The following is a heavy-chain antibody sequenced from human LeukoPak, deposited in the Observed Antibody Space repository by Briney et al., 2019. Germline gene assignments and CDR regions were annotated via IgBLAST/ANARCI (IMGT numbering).Heavy chain of an antibody. CDR2: IWYDGSNK. CDR1: GFTFSSYG. CDR3: ARDRKVVRPYYGMDV. D-gene: IGHD2-15*01. J-gene: IGHJ6*02. V-gene: IGHV3-33*01. Sequence: GGSLRLSCAASGFTFSSYGMHWVRQAPGKGLEWVAVIWYDGSNKYYADSVKGRFTISRDNSKNTLYLQMNSLRAEDTAVYYCARDRKVVRPYYGMDVWGQGTTVTVSS.